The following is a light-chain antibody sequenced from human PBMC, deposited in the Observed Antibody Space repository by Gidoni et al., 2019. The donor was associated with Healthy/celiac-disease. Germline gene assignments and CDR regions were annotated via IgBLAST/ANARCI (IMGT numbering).Light chain of an antibody. CDR2: DVS. V-gene: IGLV2-23*02. J-gene: IGLJ1*01. CDR3: CSYAGSSTFV. CDR1: SSDVGSYNL. Sequence: QSALTQPASVSGSPVRSITISCTGTSSDVGSYNLVSWYQQHPGKAPKLMIYDVSKRPSGVSNRFSGSKSGNTASLTISGLQAEDEADYYCCSYAGSSTFVFGTGTKVTVL.